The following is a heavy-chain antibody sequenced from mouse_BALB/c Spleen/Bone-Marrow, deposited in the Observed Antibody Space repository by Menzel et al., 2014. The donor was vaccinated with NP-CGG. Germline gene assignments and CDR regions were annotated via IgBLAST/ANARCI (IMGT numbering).Heavy chain of an antibody. V-gene: IGHV5-9-2*01. CDR3: ARHAYYDQTEVSFVY. D-gene: IGHD2-4*01. J-gene: IGHJ3*01. CDR1: GFTFNSYG. Sequence: EVKLMESGGGLVKSGGSLKLSCAASGFTFNSYGMSWVRQTPEKRLEWVATISGGGSYTFYPDSVKGRFTISRDNAKNNLYPQLSSLRSEDTALYYCARHAYYDQTEVSFVYWGQGTLVTVSA. CDR2: ISGGGSYT.